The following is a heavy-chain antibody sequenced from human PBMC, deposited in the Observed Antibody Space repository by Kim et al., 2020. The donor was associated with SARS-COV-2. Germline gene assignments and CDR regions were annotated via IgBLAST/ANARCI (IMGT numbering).Heavy chain of an antibody. Sequence: TASGFTVGRHDMPWVHPATGNGLGWVSAIVSAGDTYYPGAVKGRFTISRENAKNSLYLKMNSLSAGDTAVYYCARADGSGSYPYYYYMDV. V-gene: IGHV3-13*01. D-gene: IGHD3-10*01. J-gene: IGHJ6*03. CDR3: ARADGSGSYPYYYYMDV. CDR1: GFTVGRHD. CDR2: IVSAGDT.